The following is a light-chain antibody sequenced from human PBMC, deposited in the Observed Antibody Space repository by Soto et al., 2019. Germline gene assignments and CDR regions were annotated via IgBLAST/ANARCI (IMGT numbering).Light chain of an antibody. CDR3: QHYGGSPQT. Sequence: EIVLTQSPGTLSLSPGERATLSCRASQSVSNYLAWYQQKPGQAPRLLIYVASSRATGIPGRFSGSGSGTDFTLTISRLEPEDFAVYYCQHYGGSPQTFGQGTKVEIK. J-gene: IGKJ1*01. CDR2: VAS. CDR1: QSVSNY. V-gene: IGKV3-20*01.